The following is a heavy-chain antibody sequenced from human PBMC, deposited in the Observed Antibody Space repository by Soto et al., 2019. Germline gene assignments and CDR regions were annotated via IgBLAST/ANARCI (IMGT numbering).Heavy chain of an antibody. CDR1: GGSISSGDYY. D-gene: IGHD6-13*01. Sequence: QVQLQESGPGLVKPSQTLSLTCTVSGGSISSGDYYWSWIRQPPGKSLEWIGYIYYSGSTYYNPSLKSRVTISVDTSKNQFSLKLSSVTAADTAVYYCARGVTLSFGSSWYYFDYWGQGTLVTVSS. CDR2: IYYSGST. V-gene: IGHV4-30-4*01. J-gene: IGHJ4*02. CDR3: ARGVTLSFGSSWYYFDY.